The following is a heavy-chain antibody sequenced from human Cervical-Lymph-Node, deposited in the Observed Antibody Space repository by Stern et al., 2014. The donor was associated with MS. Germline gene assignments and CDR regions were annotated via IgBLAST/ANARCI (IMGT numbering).Heavy chain of an antibody. D-gene: IGHD4-17*01. J-gene: IGHJ6*02. Sequence: QVTLKESGPTLVKPTQTLTLTCTCSGFSLNTDGVGVGWIRQPPGKALEWLGVIFWGDDDRYRPSLQSRLSITKDTSKNQVVLTMANMDPVDTATYYCAHTAVTFDEAYGLDVWGQGTTVTVSS. CDR1: GFSLNTDGVG. CDR2: IFWGDDD. V-gene: IGHV2-5*09. CDR3: AHTAVTFDEAYGLDV.